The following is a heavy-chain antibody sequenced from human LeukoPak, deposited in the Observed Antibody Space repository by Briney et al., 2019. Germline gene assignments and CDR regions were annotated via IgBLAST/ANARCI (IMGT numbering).Heavy chain of an antibody. CDR2: ISSASTNI. CDR3: ARAVGGSPGY. CDR1: RFTFSSYT. Sequence: PGGSLRLSCAASRFTFSSYTMQWVRQAPGKGLEWVSSISSASTNIYYADSVHGRFTISRDNAKNSLYLQMNSLRDEDTAVYYCARAVGGSPGYWGQGTLVTVSS. V-gene: IGHV3-48*02. J-gene: IGHJ4*02. D-gene: IGHD4-23*01.